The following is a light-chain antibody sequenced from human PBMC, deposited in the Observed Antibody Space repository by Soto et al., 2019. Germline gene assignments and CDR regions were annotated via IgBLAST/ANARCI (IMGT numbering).Light chain of an antibody. CDR1: QSVSSN. J-gene: IGKJ1*01. V-gene: IGKV3-15*01. CDR2: GAS. CDR3: QQYNDWPLWT. Sequence: EIVMTQSPATLSVSPGERATLSCRASQSVSSNLAWYQQKPGQAPRLLIHGASTRATGVPARFSGIGSGTEFTLTISSLQSEDFAVYYCQQYNDWPLWTFGQGTKVEIK.